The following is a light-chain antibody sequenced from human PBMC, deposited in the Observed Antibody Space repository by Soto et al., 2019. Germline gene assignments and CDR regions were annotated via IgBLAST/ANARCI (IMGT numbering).Light chain of an antibody. J-gene: IGKJ1*01. CDR3: QQSFSPLWT. Sequence: DIQMTQSPSSLSASVGDRVTITCRASQSISNYLNWYQQKPGKAPKLLIYAASSMQSGVPSRSSGSGSETDFTLTISSLQPADSATYYCQQSFSPLWTFGQGTKVEV. CDR2: AAS. CDR1: QSISNY. V-gene: IGKV1-39*01.